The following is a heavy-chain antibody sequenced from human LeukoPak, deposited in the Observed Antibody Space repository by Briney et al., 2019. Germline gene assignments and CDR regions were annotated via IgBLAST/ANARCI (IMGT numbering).Heavy chain of an antibody. J-gene: IGHJ4*02. CDR2: INHSGST. D-gene: IGHD6-6*01. CDR1: GGSFSGYY. Sequence: SETLSLTCAVYGGSFSGYYWSWIRQPPGKGLEWIGEINHSGSTNYNPSLKSRVTISVDTSKNQFSLKLSSVTAADTAVYYCARGYPNGSSHYFDYWGQGTLVTVSS. CDR3: ARGYPNGSSHYFDY. V-gene: IGHV4-34*01.